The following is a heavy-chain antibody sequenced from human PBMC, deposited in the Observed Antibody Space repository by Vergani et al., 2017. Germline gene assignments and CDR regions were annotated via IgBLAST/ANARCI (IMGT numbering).Heavy chain of an antibody. D-gene: IGHD2-2*01. CDR2: INHSGST. Sequence: QVQLQQWGAGLLKPSETLSLTCAVYGGSFSGYYWSWIRQPPGKGLEWIGEINHSGSTNYNPSLKSRVTISVDTSKNQFSLKLSSVTAADTAVYYCARGAARICSSTSCWPLNYWGQGTLVTISS. CDR1: GGSFSGYY. CDR3: ARGAARICSSTSCWPLNY. V-gene: IGHV4-34*01. J-gene: IGHJ4*02.